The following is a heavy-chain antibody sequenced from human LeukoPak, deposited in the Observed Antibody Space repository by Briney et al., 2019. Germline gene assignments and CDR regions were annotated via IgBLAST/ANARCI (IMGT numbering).Heavy chain of an antibody. CDR1: GFTFSNDD. J-gene: IGHJ4*02. CDR2: ISGNDGRT. V-gene: IGHV3-23*01. D-gene: IGHD3-22*01. CDR3: AKDLSGSDYYDSSGYLIDY. Sequence: GGSLRLSCAASGFTFSNDDMNWVRQAPGKGLEWVSGISGNDGRTYYAGSVKGRFTISRDNSKNTLSLQMNSLRAEDTAVYYCAKDLSGSDYYDSSGYLIDYWGQGTLVTVSS.